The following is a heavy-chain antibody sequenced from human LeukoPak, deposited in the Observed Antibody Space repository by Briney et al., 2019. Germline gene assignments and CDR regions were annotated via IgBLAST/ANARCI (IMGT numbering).Heavy chain of an antibody. D-gene: IGHD1/OR15-1a*01. Sequence: SETLSLTCAVYGGSFSNYYWSWIRQPPGKGLEWVGEINHSGSTNYNPSLKSRVTISVDTSKNQFSLKLSSVTAADTAVYYCARGMTETRLFDPWGQGTLVTVSS. CDR2: INHSGST. CDR3: ARGMTETRLFDP. J-gene: IGHJ5*02. V-gene: IGHV4-34*01. CDR1: GGSFSNYY.